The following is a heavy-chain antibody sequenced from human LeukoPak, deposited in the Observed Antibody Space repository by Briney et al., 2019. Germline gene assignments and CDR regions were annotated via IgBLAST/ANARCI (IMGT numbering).Heavy chain of an antibody. V-gene: IGHV5-51*01. CDR2: IYPGDSDT. J-gene: IGHJ5*02. CDR3: ARLRIAAAGTIDWFDP. D-gene: IGHD6-13*01. CDR1: GYSFTSYW. Sequence: GESLKISCKGSGYSFTSYWIGWVRQMPGKGLEWMGIIYPGDSDTRYSPSFQGQVTISADKSISTAYLQWSSLKASDTAMYYCARLRIAAAGTIDWFDPWGQGPLVTVSS.